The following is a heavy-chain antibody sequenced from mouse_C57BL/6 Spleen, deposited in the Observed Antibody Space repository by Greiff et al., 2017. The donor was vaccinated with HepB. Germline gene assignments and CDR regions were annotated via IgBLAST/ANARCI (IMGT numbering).Heavy chain of an antibody. D-gene: IGHD2-10*01. J-gene: IGHJ4*01. CDR1: GFTFSSYA. V-gene: IGHV5-4*01. Sequence: EVKLVESGGGLVKPGGSLKLSCAASGFTFSSYAMSWVRQTPEKRLEWVATISDGGSYTYYPDNVKGRLTISRDNAKNNLYLQMSHLKSEDTAMYYCARDQGLLPYYAMDYWGQGTSVTVSS. CDR2: ISDGGSYT. CDR3: ARDQGLLPYYAMDY.